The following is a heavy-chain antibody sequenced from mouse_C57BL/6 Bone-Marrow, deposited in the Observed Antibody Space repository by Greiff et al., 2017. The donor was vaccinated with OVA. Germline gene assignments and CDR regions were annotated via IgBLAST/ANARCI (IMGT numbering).Heavy chain of an antibody. J-gene: IGHJ4*01. V-gene: IGHV1-69*01. CDR1: GYTFTSYW. Sequence: VQLQQPGAELVMPGASVKLSCKASGYTFTSYWMHWVKQRPGQGLEWIGEIDPSDSYTNYNQKFKGKSTLTVDKSSITAYMQLSSLTSEDSAVYYGASYESNVMDYWGQGTSVTVSS. D-gene: IGHD2-5*01. CDR3: ASYESNVMDY. CDR2: IDPSDSYT.